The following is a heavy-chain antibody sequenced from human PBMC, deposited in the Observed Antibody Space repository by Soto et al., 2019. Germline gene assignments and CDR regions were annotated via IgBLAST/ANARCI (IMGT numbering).Heavy chain of an antibody. CDR3: AHPRRYGVFDGYDI. Sequence: GGPLRLACLSAGLPFSTYSMRWVRPAPGKGLEWVSAISGSGGSTYYADSVKGRFTISRDNSINTLFMQMNSLRTEDTAVYYCAHPRRYGVFDGYDIWGQGERVTV. J-gene: IGHJ3*02. CDR2: ISGSGGST. V-gene: IGHV3-23*01. CDR1: GLPFSTYS. D-gene: IGHD4-17*01.